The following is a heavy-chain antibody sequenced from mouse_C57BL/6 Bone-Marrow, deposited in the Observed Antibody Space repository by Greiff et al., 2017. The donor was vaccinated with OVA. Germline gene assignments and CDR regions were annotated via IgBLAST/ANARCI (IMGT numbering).Heavy chain of an antibody. V-gene: IGHV2-2*01. CDR2: IWSGGST. Sequence: VQLQESGPGLVQPSQSLSITCTVSGFSLTSYGVHWVRQSPGKGLEWLGVIWSGGSTDYNAAFISRLSISKDNSKSQIFFKMNSLQAEDAAIDYCAREGAKIYYDYSFAYWGQGTLVTVSA. D-gene: IGHD2-4*01. CDR1: GFSLTSYG. J-gene: IGHJ3*01. CDR3: AREGAKIYYDYSFAY.